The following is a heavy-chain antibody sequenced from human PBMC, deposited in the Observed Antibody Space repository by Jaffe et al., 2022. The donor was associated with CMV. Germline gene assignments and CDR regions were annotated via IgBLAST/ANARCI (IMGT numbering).Heavy chain of an antibody. J-gene: IGHJ4*02. CDR2: ISSSSSYI. CDR1: GFTFSSYS. CDR3: AIHPRWLQLGTQFR. D-gene: IGHD5-12*01. Sequence: EVQLVESGGGLVKPGGSLRLSCAASGFTFSSYSMNWVRQAPGKGLEWVSSISSSSSYIYYADSVKGRFTISRDNAKNSLYLQMNSLRAEDTAVYYCAIHPRWLQLGTQFRWGQGTLVTVSS. V-gene: IGHV3-21*01.